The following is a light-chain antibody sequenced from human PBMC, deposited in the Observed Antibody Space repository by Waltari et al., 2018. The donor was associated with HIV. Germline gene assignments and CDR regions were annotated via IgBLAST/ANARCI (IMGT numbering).Light chain of an antibody. CDR2: DVS. V-gene: IGLV2-14*03. J-gene: IGLJ1*01. CDR1: SSDVGGYYY. CDR3: SSYTSISTLYV. Sequence: QSALTQPASVSGSPGLSITFSCTGTSSDVGGYYYVSLYQHHPGKAPKLMIYDVSNRPPGVSTRSSGSKSGNRASLTISGLQAADEADYCCSSYTSISTLYVFGTGTKVTVL.